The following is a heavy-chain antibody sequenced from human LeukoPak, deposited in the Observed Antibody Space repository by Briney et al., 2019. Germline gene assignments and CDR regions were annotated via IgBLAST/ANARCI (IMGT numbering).Heavy chain of an antibody. CDR1: GGSISSYY. CDR3: ARHLAAAGTGGLDY. V-gene: IGHV4-59*08. CDR2: IYYSGST. J-gene: IGHJ4*02. Sequence: SETLSLTCTVSGGSISSYYWSWLRQPPGKGLEWVGYIYYSGSTNYNPSLKSRVTISVDTSKNQFSLQLSSVTAADTAVYYCARHLAAAGTGGLDYWGQGTLVTVSS. D-gene: IGHD6-13*01.